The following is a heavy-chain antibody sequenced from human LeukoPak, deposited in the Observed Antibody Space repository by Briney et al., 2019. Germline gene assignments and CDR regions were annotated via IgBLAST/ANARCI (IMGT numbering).Heavy chain of an antibody. CDR1: GFTFSSYA. D-gene: IGHD3-10*01. J-gene: IGHJ3*02. CDR2: ISGSGGST. Sequence: PGGSLRLSCAASGFTFSSYAMSWVRQAPGTGLEWVSAISGSGGSTYYADSVKGRFTISRDNSKNTLYLQMNSLRAEDTAVYYCAKDLNYYGSGSYAPDAFDIWGQGTMVTVSS. CDR3: AKDLNYYGSGSYAPDAFDI. V-gene: IGHV3-23*01.